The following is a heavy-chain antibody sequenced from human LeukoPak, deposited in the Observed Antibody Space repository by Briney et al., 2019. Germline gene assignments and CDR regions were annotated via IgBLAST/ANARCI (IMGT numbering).Heavy chain of an antibody. V-gene: IGHV3-33*01. J-gene: IGHJ3*02. CDR3: ARGDDYDDHNTFDM. CDR2: IWSHGNTK. CDR1: GFVFSTYG. Sequence: PGGSLRLSCAASGFVFSTYGMHWVRQAPGKGLEWVAVIWSHGNTKKYADSVTGRFTISRDNSKNTLYLEMNTLRAEDTAVYYCARGDDYDDHNTFDMWGHGTMVTVSS. D-gene: IGHD4-17*01.